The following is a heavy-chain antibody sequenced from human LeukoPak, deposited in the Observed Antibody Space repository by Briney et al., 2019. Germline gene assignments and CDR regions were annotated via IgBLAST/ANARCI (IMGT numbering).Heavy chain of an antibody. CDR2: ISSSSSYI. Sequence: GGSLRLSCAASGFTFSSYSMNWVRQAPGKGLEWVSSISSSSSYIYYADSVKGRFTISRDNAKNSLYLQMNSLRAEDTAVYYCARDRIALELNYYYYYGMDVWGQGTTVTVSS. V-gene: IGHV3-21*01. D-gene: IGHD1-7*01. CDR3: ARDRIALELNYYYYYGMDV. J-gene: IGHJ6*02. CDR1: GFTFSSYS.